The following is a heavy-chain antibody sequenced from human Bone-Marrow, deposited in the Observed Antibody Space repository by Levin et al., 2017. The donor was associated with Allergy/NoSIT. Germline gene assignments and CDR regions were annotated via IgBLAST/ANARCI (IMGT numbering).Heavy chain of an antibody. J-gene: IGHJ1*01. CDR2: ISYDGSNK. CDR1: GFTFSSYG. Sequence: GGSLRLSCAASGFTFSSYGMHWVRQAPGKGLEWVAVISYDGSNKYYADSVKGRFTISRDNSKNTLYLQMNSLRAEDTAVYYCAKGREDFQHWGQGTLVTVSS. CDR3: AKGREDFQH. D-gene: IGHD1-26*01. V-gene: IGHV3-30*18.